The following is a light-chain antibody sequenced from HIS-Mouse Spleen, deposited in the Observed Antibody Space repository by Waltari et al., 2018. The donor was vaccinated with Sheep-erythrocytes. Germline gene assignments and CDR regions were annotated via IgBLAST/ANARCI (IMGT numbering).Light chain of an antibody. V-gene: IGLV2-11*01. CDR1: CIDVRGYDD. CDR3: QAWDSSTAV. J-gene: IGLJ2*01. Sequence: QSALTQPRAVSGSPGQSVTISCTGTCIDVRGYDDVTWYQQHPGQAPKPMIYDVSKRPSGVPDRFSGSKSGNTATLTISGTQAMDEADYYCQAWDSSTAVFGGGTKLTVL. CDR2: DVS.